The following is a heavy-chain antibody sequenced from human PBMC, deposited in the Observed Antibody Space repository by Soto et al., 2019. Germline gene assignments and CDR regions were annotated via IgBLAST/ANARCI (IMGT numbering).Heavy chain of an antibody. J-gene: IGHJ6*02. CDR2: IYPGDSDT. V-gene: IGHV5-51*01. CDR1: GYSFTSYW. D-gene: IGHD6-19*01. CDR3: ARHKHSSGCYGYYYYGMDV. Sequence: GESLKISCKGSGYSFTSYWIGWVRQMPGKGLEWMGIIYPGDSDTRYSPSFQGQVTISADKSISTAYLQWSSLKASDTAMYYCARHKHSSGCYGYYYYGMDVWGQGTTVPVSS.